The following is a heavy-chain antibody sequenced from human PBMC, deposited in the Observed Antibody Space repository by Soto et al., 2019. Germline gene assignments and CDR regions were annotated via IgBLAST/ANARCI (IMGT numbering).Heavy chain of an antibody. CDR3: AKASGWFGEFDY. D-gene: IGHD3-10*01. V-gene: IGHV3-23*01. CDR1: GFTFSSYA. Sequence: EVQLLESGGGLVQPGGSLRLSCAASGFTFSSYAMSWVRQAPGKGLEWVSAISGSGGSTYYADSVKGRFTISGDNSKTTRYLQMNSLRAEDTAVYYCAKASGWFGEFDYWGQGTLVTVSS. J-gene: IGHJ4*02. CDR2: ISGSGGST.